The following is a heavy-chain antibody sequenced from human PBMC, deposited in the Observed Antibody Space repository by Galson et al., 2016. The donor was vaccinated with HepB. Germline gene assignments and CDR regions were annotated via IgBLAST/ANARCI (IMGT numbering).Heavy chain of an antibody. Sequence: SLRLSCAASGFTFSHYGMHWVRQAPGKGLEWVAVISYDGSNKYSTESVKGRFTISRDNSKNTLFLQMNSLRVEDTAVYYCAKAPNPGTTLYPLDSWGQGSLVTVSS. CDR3: AKAPNPGTTLYPLDS. CDR2: ISYDGSNK. CDR1: GFTFSHYG. J-gene: IGHJ4*02. D-gene: IGHD1-7*01. V-gene: IGHV3-30*18.